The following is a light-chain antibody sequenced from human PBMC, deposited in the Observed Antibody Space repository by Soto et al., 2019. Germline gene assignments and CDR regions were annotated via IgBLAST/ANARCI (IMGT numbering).Light chain of an antibody. CDR2: ENN. Sequence: SVLTQPPSVSAAPGQKVTISCTGSSSNIGSNYVSWYQQLPGTAPKLLIYENNKRPSGVPDRFSGSKSGTSASLAISGLQSEDEADYYCSAWDASLNGYVFGTGTKVTVL. J-gene: IGLJ1*01. CDR1: SSNIGSNY. V-gene: IGLV1-44*01. CDR3: SAWDASLNGYV.